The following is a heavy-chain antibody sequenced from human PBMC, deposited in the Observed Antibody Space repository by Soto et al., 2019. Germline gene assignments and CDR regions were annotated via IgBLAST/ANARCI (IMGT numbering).Heavy chain of an antibody. V-gene: IGHV1-69*12. D-gene: IGHD2-15*01. CDR3: AREGCSGGSCRPPSIYYYYGMDV. CDR2: IIPIFGTA. CDR1: VGTFSSYA. J-gene: IGHJ6*02. Sequence: QVQLVQSGAEVKKPGSSVKVSCKASVGTFSSYAISWVRQAPGQGLEWMGGIIPIFGTANYAQKFQGRVTITADESTSTAYMELSSLRSEDTAVYYCAREGCSGGSCRPPSIYYYYGMDVWGQGTTVTVSS.